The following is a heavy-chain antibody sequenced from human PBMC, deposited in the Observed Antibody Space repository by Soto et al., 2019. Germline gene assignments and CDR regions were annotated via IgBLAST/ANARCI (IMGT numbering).Heavy chain of an antibody. D-gene: IGHD4-17*01. J-gene: IGHJ4*02. CDR3: ARDTPYGDYAFDY. V-gene: IGHV3-74*01. CDR2: INSDGSST. CDR1: GFTFSSYW. Sequence: EVQLVESGGGLVQPGGSLRLSCAASGFTFSSYWMHWVRQAPGKGLVWVSRINSDGSSTSYADSVKSRFTISRDNAKNTLYLQMNSLRAEDTAVYYCARDTPYGDYAFDYWGQGTLVTVSS.